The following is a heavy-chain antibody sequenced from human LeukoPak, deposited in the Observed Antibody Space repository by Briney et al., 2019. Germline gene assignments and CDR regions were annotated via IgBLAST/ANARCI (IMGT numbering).Heavy chain of an antibody. V-gene: IGHV3-23*01. CDR3: AKDYYGDFYYFDY. CDR2: ISGSGGST. CDR1: GLIFSIYA. Sequence: PGGSLRLSCAASGLIFSIYAMSWVRQAPGKGLESVSGISGSGGSTDYADSVRRRFSIYRDNSKNTLTLQMNGLRHEDTSVYYCAKDYYGDFYYFDYWGQGTLVTVSS. D-gene: IGHD4-17*01. J-gene: IGHJ4*02.